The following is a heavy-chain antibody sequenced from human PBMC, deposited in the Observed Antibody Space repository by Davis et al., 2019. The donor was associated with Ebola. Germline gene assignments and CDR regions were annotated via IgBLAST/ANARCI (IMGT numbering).Heavy chain of an antibody. J-gene: IGHJ4*02. CDR1: GYTFTSYW. CDR2: LYPADSET. D-gene: IGHD4-17*01. CDR3: ARHLSYGDYFDY. V-gene: IGHV5-51*01. Sequence: GESLKISCKGSGYTFTSYWIAWVRQVPGKGLEWMGILYPADSETRYSPSFQGQVTISADKSISTAYLQWSSLKASDSAMYYCARHLSYGDYFDYWGQGTLVSVSS.